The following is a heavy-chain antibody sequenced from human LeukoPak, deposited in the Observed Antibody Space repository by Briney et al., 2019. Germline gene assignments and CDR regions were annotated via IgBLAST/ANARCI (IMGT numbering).Heavy chain of an antibody. V-gene: IGHV3-23*01. CDR2: ISGSGGST. CDR3: AKGTHYYYYYMDV. Sequence: GGSLRLSCAASGFTFSSYAMSWFRQAPGKGLEWVSAISGSGGSTYYADSVKGRFTISRDNSKNTLYLQMNSLRAEDTAVYYCAKGTHYYYYYMDVWGKGTTVTVSS. J-gene: IGHJ6*03. CDR1: GFTFSSYA.